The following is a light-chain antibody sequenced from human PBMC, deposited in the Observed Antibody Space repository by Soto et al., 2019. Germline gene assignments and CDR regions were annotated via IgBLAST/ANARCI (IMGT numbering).Light chain of an antibody. J-gene: IGLJ1*01. CDR3: CSYAGSSTSYV. CDR2: EGS. Sequence: QFALAQPASVSGSPGQSITISCTGTSSDFGSYNLVSWYQQHPGKAPKLMIYEGSKRPSGVSNRFSGSKSGNTASLTISGLQAEDEADYYCCSYAGSSTSYVFGTGTKVTVL. CDR1: SSDFGSYNL. V-gene: IGLV2-23*01.